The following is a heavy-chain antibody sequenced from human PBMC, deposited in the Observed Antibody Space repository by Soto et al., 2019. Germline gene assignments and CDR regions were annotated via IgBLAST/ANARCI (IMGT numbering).Heavy chain of an antibody. Sequence: QVHLVQSGAEVQKPGASVKVSCQGSGYAFTTYGSTWVRQAPGQGLEWMGWISAHNGNTNYAQKLKGRVTVTRDTSTSTAYMELRSLRYYDTAVYYCARGRYGDYGGQGALVTVSS. J-gene: IGHJ4*02. CDR2: ISAHNGNT. D-gene: IGHD1-1*01. CDR1: GYAFTTYG. V-gene: IGHV1-18*01. CDR3: ARGRYGDY.